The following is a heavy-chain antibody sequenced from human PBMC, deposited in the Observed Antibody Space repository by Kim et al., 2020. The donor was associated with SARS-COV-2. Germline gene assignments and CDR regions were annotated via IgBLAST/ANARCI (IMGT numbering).Heavy chain of an antibody. CDR2: ISGSGGST. Sequence: GGSLRLSCAASGFTFNSYAMSWVRQAPGKGLEWVSAISGSGGSTYYADSVKGRFTISRDNSKNTLYLQMNSLRAEDTAVYYCAKDECGGSCYYWFDPWGQGTLVTVSS. CDR3: AKDECGGSCYYWFDP. CDR1: GFTFNSYA. J-gene: IGHJ5*02. V-gene: IGHV3-23*01. D-gene: IGHD2-15*01.